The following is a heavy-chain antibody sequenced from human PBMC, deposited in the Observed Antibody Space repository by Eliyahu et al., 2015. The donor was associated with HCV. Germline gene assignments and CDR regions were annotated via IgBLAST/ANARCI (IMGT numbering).Heavy chain of an antibody. Sequence: DVQLVESGGGLVKPGGSLRLSCAASGFTVSDTWMTWVRQAPGKGLGWVGRVKSDVHGGTLDYAAPVKGRFTISRDDSKNTVDLQMNALKIEDTATYYCTRDLAYWGPGIQVTVSS. CDR2: VKSDVHGGTL. V-gene: IGHV3-15*01. CDR1: GFTVSDTW. J-gene: IGHJ4*02. CDR3: TRDLAY.